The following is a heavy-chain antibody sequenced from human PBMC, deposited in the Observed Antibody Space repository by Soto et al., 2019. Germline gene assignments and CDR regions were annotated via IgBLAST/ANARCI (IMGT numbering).Heavy chain of an antibody. CDR1: GGSISSGDYY. D-gene: IGHD2-21*02. J-gene: IGHJ4*02. CDR3: ARRPGDYYFDF. Sequence: PSETLSLTCTVSGGSISSGDYYWSWIRQPPGKGLEWIGYIYYSGSTNYDPSLKSRVTMSVDTSKNQFSLKLSSVTAADTAVYYCARRPGDYYFDFWGQGALVTISS. CDR2: IYYSGST. V-gene: IGHV4-30-4*01.